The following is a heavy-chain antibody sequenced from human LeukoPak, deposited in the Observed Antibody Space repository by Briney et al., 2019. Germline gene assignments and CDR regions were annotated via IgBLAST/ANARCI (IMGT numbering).Heavy chain of an antibody. J-gene: IGHJ5*01. CDR1: GFTFSSHW. Sequence: GGSLRLSCAASGFTFSSHWMHWVRQAPGKGLVWVSRLDSYGTSTRYADSVKGRFTISRDNGKNTLYLQMNSLRAEDTALYYCARDGGSGSYYSWFDSWGQGTLVTVSS. V-gene: IGHV3-74*01. CDR3: ARDGGSGSYYSWFDS. D-gene: IGHD3-10*01. CDR2: LDSYGTST.